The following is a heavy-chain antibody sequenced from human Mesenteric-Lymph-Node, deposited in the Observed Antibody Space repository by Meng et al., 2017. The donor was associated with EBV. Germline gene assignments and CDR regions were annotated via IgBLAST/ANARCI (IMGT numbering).Heavy chain of an antibody. CDR2: VSGSGGST. J-gene: IGHJ5*02. CDR3: VKDLAVAGT. CDR1: EFTFSDYT. Sequence: EVQLLGSGGGLGQRGGSLRLSCAAFEFTFSDYTMYWVRQAPGKGLEWVSHVSGSGGSTYYADSVKGRFTIYRDNSKNTLYLQMNSLGVGDTAVYYCVKDLAVAGTWGQGTLVTVSS. V-gene: IGHV3-23*01. D-gene: IGHD6-19*01.